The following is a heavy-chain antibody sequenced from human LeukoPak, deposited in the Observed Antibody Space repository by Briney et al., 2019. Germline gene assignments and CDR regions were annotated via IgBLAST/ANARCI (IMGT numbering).Heavy chain of an antibody. CDR2: ISGSGGST. V-gene: IGHV3-23*01. J-gene: IGHJ4*02. Sequence: GGSLRLSCAASGFTFSSYAMSWVRQAPGKGLEWVSAISGSGGSTYYADSVTGRFTISRDNSENTLFLQMNSLRADDTAVYYCARDTYAGSWSPLIYWGQGTLVTVSS. D-gene: IGHD6-13*01. CDR1: GFTFSSYA. CDR3: ARDTYAGSWSPLIY.